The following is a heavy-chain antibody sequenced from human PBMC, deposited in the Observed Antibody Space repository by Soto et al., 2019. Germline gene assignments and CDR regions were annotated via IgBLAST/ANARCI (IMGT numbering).Heavy chain of an antibody. CDR2: INHSGST. Sequence: QVQLQQWGAGLLKPSETLSLTCAVYGGSFSGYYWSWIRQPPGKGLEWIGEINHSGSTNYNPSLKSRVTISVDTSKNQFSLKLSSVTAADTAVYYCARGRTQWELLREPGFQGGELDYWGQGTLVTVSS. CDR3: ARGRTQWELLREPGFQGGELDY. J-gene: IGHJ4*02. D-gene: IGHD1-26*01. CDR1: GGSFSGYY. V-gene: IGHV4-34*01.